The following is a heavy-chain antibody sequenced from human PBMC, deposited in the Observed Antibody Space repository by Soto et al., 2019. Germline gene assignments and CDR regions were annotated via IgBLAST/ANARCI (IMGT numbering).Heavy chain of an antibody. Sequence: GASVKVSCKASGYTFTSYAMHWVRQAPGQRLEWMGWINAGNGNTKYSQKFQGRVTITRDTSASTAYMELSSLRSEDTAVYYCASWAAAGTTNYYYYYCGMDVWGQGTTVTVSS. CDR2: INAGNGNT. V-gene: IGHV1-3*01. D-gene: IGHD6-13*01. CDR1: GYTFTSYA. J-gene: IGHJ6*02. CDR3: ASWAAAGTTNYYYYYCGMDV.